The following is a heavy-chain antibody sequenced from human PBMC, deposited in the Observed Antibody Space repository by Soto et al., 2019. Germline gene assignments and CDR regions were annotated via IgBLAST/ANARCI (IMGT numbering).Heavy chain of an antibody. V-gene: IGHV5-10-1*01. CDR2: IDPTDSYT. CDR3: ARDNSCYRFYGMDV. J-gene: IGHJ6*02. Sequence: GESLKISCEASGYGFTTYWISWVRQMPGKGLEWMGRIDPTDSYTTYSPSFPGDVTISVDKAINTAYLQWRSLKASDTAMYYCARDNSCYRFYGMDVWGQGTTVTVSS. D-gene: IGHD2-15*01. CDR1: GYGFTTYW.